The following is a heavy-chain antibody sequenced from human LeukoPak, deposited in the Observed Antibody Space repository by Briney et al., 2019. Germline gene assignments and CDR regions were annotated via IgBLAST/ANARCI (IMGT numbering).Heavy chain of an antibody. CDR1: GFTFSDHY. CDR2: ISSGSTYT. V-gene: IGHV3-11*03. Sequence: GGSLRLSCEVSGFTFSDHYMSWIRQAPGKRLEWVSYISSGSTYTNYADSVEGRFTISRDNAKNSLYLQMNSLRAEDTAVYYCARGLYDSSGPLDYWGQGTLVTVSS. D-gene: IGHD3-22*01. J-gene: IGHJ4*02. CDR3: ARGLYDSSGPLDY.